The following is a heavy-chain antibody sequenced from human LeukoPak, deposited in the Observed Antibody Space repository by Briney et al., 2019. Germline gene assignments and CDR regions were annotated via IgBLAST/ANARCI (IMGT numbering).Heavy chain of an antibody. Sequence: KPSETLSLTCAVYGGSFSGYYWSWIRQPPGKGLEWIGEINHSGSTNYNPSLKSRVTISVDTSKNQFSLKPSSVTAADTAVYYCARKVIRGAPFGYWGQGTLVTVSS. V-gene: IGHV4-34*01. CDR1: GGSFSGYY. J-gene: IGHJ4*02. CDR3: ARKVIRGAPFGY. D-gene: IGHD3-10*01. CDR2: INHSGST.